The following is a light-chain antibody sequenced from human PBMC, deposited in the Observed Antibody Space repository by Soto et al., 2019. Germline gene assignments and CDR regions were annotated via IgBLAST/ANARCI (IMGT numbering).Light chain of an antibody. Sequence: IQMTQSPSSLSASVGDRITITCQASQDISNRLNWYHQKPGKAPNLLIYDASNLAAGVPSGFSGSGAGTHFTFTISSLQPEDIGTYYCQNCFTAPYTFGQGTKLEIK. J-gene: IGKJ2*01. CDR3: QNCFTAPYT. CDR1: QDISNR. CDR2: DAS. V-gene: IGKV1-33*01.